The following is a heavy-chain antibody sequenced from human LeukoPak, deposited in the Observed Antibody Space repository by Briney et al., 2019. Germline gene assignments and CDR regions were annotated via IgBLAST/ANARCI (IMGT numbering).Heavy chain of an antibody. Sequence: PSETLSLTCAVSGGSISSSNWWSWVRQPPGKGLEWIGEIYHSGSTNYNPSLKSRVTISVDTSKNQFSLKLSSVTAADTAVYYCARDRRYYYGSGAPGYYFDYWGQGTLVTVSS. V-gene: IGHV4-4*02. CDR3: ARDRRYYYGSGAPGYYFDY. J-gene: IGHJ4*02. D-gene: IGHD3-10*01. CDR1: GGSISSSNW. CDR2: IYHSGST.